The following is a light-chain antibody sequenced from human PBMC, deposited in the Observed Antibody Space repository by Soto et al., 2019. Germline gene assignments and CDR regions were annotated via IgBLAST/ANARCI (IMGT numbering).Light chain of an antibody. J-gene: IGLJ3*02. CDR1: SSDIGGYNY. CDR2: EVT. V-gene: IGLV2-14*01. Sequence: QSALTQPASVSGSPGQSITISCTGTSSDIGGYNYVSWYQQHPGKAPKLMIYEVTNRPSGVSNRFSGSKSAYTASLTISGLQAEDEADYYCSSDTSSSTLVVFGGGTQLTVL. CDR3: SSDTSSSTLVV.